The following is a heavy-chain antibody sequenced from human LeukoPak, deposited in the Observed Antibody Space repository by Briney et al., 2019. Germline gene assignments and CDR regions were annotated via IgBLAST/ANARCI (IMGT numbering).Heavy chain of an antibody. Sequence: GGSLRLSCAASGFTFSSYAMHWVRQAPGKGLEWVAVISYDGSNKYYADSVKGRFTISRDNSKNTLYLQMNSLRAEDTAVYYCAREVLGWELLLNQPNDFQYFDYWGQGTLVTVSS. J-gene: IGHJ4*02. CDR2: ISYDGSNK. CDR3: AREVLGWELLLNQPNDFQYFDY. CDR1: GFTFSSYA. V-gene: IGHV3-30*04. D-gene: IGHD1-26*01.